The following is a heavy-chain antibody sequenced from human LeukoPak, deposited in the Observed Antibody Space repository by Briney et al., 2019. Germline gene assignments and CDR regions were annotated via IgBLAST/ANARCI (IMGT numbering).Heavy chain of an antibody. V-gene: IGHV4-59*08. D-gene: IGHD3-22*01. CDR3: ARRYYYDKARFDY. CDR1: GDSITSYY. J-gene: IGHJ4*02. CDR2: ISSSEGT. Sequence: SETLSLTCTVSGDSITSYYWSWIRQPPGKGLEWIGSISSSEGTNYNPSLKSRVTISIDTSKNQFSLKLSSVTAADTAVYYCARRYYYDKARFDYWGQGTLVTVSS.